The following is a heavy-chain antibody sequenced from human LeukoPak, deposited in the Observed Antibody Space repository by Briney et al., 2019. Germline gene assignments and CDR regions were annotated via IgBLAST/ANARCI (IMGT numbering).Heavy chain of an antibody. D-gene: IGHD4-11*01. CDR1: GFTFSDYY. J-gene: IGHJ6*03. Sequence: PGGSLRLSCAASGFTFSDYYMSWLRQAPGKGLEWVSYISSSGSTIYYADSGKGRFTISRDNAKNSLYLQMNSLRAEDTAVYYCARDRDSNYLYYYMDVWGKGTTVTVSS. CDR3: ARDRDSNYLYYYMDV. CDR2: ISSSGSTI. V-gene: IGHV3-11*04.